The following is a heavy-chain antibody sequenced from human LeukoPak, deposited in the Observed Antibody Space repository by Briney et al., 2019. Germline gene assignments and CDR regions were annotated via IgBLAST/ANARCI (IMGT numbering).Heavy chain of an antibody. CDR2: VHLDGTT. J-gene: IGHJ4*02. Sequence: SETLSLTCSVSGGSISGSSYYWGWIRQPPGKGLEWIGEVHLDGTTNYNPSLKSRLTMSVDLSENHISLTLTSVTAADTAVYYCAREGGFYRPLDYSGQGTLVTVSS. D-gene: IGHD3-3*01. CDR1: GGSISGSSYY. CDR3: AREGGFYRPLDY. V-gene: IGHV4-39*07.